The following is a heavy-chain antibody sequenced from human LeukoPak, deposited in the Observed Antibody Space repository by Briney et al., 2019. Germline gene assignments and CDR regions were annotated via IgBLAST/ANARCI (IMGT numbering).Heavy chain of an antibody. V-gene: IGHV4-34*01. D-gene: IGHD6-13*01. J-gene: IGHJ5*02. CDR2: INHSGST. CDR3: ARASHYSSSSGQNL. CDR1: GGSFSGYH. Sequence: SETLSLTCAVYGGSFSGYHWGWVRQPPGKGLEWIGEINHSGSTNYNPSLKSRVTMSVDTSKNQFSLKVSSVTAADTAVYYCARASHYSSSSGQNLWGQGTLVTVSS.